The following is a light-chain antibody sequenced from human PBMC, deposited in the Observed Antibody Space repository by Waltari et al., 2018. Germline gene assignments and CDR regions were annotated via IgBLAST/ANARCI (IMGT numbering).Light chain of an antibody. Sequence: DIQMTQSPSTLPASVGDSVTITCRASQSINSWLAWYQQKPGKAPNLLIYKASSLESGVPSRFGGSGSGTEFTLSISSLQPDDFATYYCQQYNTYSFTFGQGTKLEIK. J-gene: IGKJ2*01. CDR3: QQYNTYSFT. CDR2: KAS. CDR1: QSINSW. V-gene: IGKV1-5*03.